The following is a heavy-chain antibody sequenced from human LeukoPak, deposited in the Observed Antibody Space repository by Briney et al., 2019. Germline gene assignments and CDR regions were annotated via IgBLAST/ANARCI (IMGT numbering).Heavy chain of an antibody. CDR3: ARDRAVKLGIDY. CDR2: TYFRSKWYV. V-gene: IGHV6-1*01. D-gene: IGHD7-27*01. Sequence: SQTLSLTCAISGDSVSSKSAAWNWIRPSPSSGLEWLGRTYFRSKWYVDYAEFVKGRITIIPDTSKNQFSLQLNSVTPEDTALYYCARDRAVKLGIDYWGQGSLVTVSS. CDR1: GDSVSSKSAA. J-gene: IGHJ4*02.